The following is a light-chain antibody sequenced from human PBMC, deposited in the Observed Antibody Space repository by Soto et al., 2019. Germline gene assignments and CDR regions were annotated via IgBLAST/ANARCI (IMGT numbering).Light chain of an antibody. J-gene: IGLJ1*01. Sequence: QSALTHPPPFPGLPGQPTTTSATETSSDVGGYNYVSWYQQHPGKAPKLMIYAVTDRPSGVSSRFSGSKSGNTASLTISGLQAEDEADYYCSSYTSSSTLFGTGTKVTV. CDR2: AVT. CDR3: SSYTSSSTL. CDR1: SSDVGGYNY. V-gene: IGLV2-14*01.